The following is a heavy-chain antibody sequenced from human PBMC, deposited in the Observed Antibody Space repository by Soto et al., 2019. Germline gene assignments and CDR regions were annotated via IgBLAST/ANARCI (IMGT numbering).Heavy chain of an antibody. CDR2: ISSSSSYI. Sequence: GGSLRLSCAASRFTFSSDGMNWVRQAPGKGLEWVSSISSSSSYIYYADSVKGRFAISRDNAKNSLYLQMNSLRAEDTAVYYCARDHCSSTSCYSPWGQGTLVTVSS. J-gene: IGHJ4*02. D-gene: IGHD2-2*01. CDR3: ARDHCSSTSCYSP. V-gene: IGHV3-21*01. CDR1: RFTFSSDG.